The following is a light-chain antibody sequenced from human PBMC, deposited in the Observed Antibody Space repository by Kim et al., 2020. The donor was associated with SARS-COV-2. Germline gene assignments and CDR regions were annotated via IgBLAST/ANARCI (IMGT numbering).Light chain of an antibody. CDR2: GAS. V-gene: IGKV3-15*01. J-gene: IGKJ3*01. CDR1: QSVGTN. Sequence: EIIMTQSPGTLSVSPGERATLSCRASQSVGTNLAWYQQKPGQAPRLLIYGASTRATGIPARFSGSGSGTEFTLTISSLQSEDFAVYYCQQYNYWPRTFGPGTKVDIK. CDR3: QQYNYWPRT.